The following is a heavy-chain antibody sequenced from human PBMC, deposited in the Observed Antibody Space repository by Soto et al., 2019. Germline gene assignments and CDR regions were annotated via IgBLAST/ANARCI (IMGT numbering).Heavy chain of an antibody. CDR3: AKYQPPEFDP. D-gene: IGHD2-2*01. CDR2: ISDSGST. V-gene: IGHV4-30-4*08. J-gene: IGHJ5*02. CDR1: GASIGSGDDY. Sequence: SETLSLTCSVSGASIGSGDDYWTWIRQSPGKGLEWIGYISDSGSTFYNPSLRSRLTIALDTSKSHFSLKLNSVTAADTAVYYCAKYQPPEFDPWXQGIPATVSS.